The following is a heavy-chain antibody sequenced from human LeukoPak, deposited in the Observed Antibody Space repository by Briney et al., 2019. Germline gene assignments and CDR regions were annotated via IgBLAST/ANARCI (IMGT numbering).Heavy chain of an antibody. CDR1: GFTFSNYW. J-gene: IGHJ4*02. CDR2: INPDGSNT. CDR3: AKDLWDSRSATDY. Sequence: GGSLRLSCAASGFTFSNYWMHWVRQDPGKGLVWVSYINPDGSNTNYADSVKGRFTISRDNSKNTLYLQMNSLRAEDTAVYYCAKDLWDSRSATDYWGQGTLVTVSS. D-gene: IGHD1-26*01. V-gene: IGHV3-74*01.